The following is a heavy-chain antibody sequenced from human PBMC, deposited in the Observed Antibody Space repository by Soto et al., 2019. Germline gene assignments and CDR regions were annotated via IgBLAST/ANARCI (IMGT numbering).Heavy chain of an antibody. Sequence: SETLSLTCTVSGDSISTYYWSWIRQPPGKGLQWIGYIFYSGGTAYNPSLKSRVTISLDMSKKQISLKLSSVTTADTATYFCAKLQLVQKVIDYWGQGTLVTVSS. CDR2: IFYSGGT. CDR3: AKLQLVQKVIDY. D-gene: IGHD1-1*01. V-gene: IGHV4-59*01. J-gene: IGHJ4*02. CDR1: GDSISTYY.